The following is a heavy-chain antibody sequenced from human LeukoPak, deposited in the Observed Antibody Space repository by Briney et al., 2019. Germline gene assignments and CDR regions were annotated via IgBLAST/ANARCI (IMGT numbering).Heavy chain of an antibody. V-gene: IGHV1-69*05. CDR3: ARGSIVVVTAQRGYYYYMDV. Sequence: SVKVSCKASGGTFSSYAISWVRQAPGQGLEWMGGIIPIFGPANYAQKFQGRVTITTDESTSTAYMELSSLRSEDTAVYYCARGSIVVVTAQRGYYYYMDVWGKGTTVTVSS. CDR2: IIPIFGPA. J-gene: IGHJ6*03. CDR1: GGTFSSYA. D-gene: IGHD2-21*02.